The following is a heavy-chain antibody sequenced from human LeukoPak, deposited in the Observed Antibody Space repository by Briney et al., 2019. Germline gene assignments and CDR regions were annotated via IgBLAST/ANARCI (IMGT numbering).Heavy chain of an antibody. J-gene: IGHJ3*02. D-gene: IGHD3-10*01. V-gene: IGHV3-7*03. CDR3: ARGDYHDSGNYYHDVFDI. CDR2: IKPDGSEK. CDR1: GFTFSSYW. Sequence: PGGSLRLSCAASGFTFSSYWMNWVRQAPGKGLEWVANIKPDGSEKHYVDSVKGRLTIARDNAKNSLYLQMSSLRAEDTAVYYCARGDYHDSGNYYHDVFDIWGQGTMVTVSS.